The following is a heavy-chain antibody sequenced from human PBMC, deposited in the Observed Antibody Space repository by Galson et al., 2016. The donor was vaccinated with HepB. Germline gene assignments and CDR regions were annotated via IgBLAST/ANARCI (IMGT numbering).Heavy chain of an antibody. Sequence: SLRLSCAASGFTFSSYSMNWVRQAPGKGLEWVSSISSSSSYIYYADSVKGRFTISRDNAKDSLYLQMNSLRAEDTAVYYCARGDIVRAIFDYWGHGTMVTVSS. J-gene: IGHJ3*01. V-gene: IGHV3-21*01. CDR2: ISSSSSYI. CDR1: GFTFSSYS. CDR3: ARGDIVRAIFDY. D-gene: IGHD5-12*01.